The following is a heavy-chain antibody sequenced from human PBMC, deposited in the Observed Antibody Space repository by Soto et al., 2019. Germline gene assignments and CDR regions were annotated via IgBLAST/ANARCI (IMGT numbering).Heavy chain of an antibody. V-gene: IGHV3-73*02. CDR1: GFNFGGSG. Sequence: EVRLVESGGGLVQPGGSLKLSCTASGFNFGGSGVHWVRQAPGKGLEWVGRIRTKADTYATAYTASVKGRFNFSRDDSKNTAYLHMNSLKTEDTAVYFCAAIIPIGLHYNFYGLDVWGPGTAVTVAS. D-gene: IGHD2-15*01. CDR2: IRTKADTYAT. J-gene: IGHJ6*02. CDR3: AAIIPIGLHYNFYGLDV.